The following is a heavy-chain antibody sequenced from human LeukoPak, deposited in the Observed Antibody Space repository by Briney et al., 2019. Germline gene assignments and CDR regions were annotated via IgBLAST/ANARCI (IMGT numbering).Heavy chain of an antibody. CDR1: GFTFDDYG. CDR3: ARDRSYEWTEPFDI. CDR2: INWNGGST. V-gene: IGHV3-20*04. Sequence: GGSLRLSCAASGFTFDDYGMTWVRQAPGKGLEWVSGINWNGGSTGYADSVKGRFTISRDSAKNSLYLQMHSLRAEDTALYYCARDRSYEWTEPFDIWGQGTMVTVSS. J-gene: IGHJ3*02. D-gene: IGHD3-16*01.